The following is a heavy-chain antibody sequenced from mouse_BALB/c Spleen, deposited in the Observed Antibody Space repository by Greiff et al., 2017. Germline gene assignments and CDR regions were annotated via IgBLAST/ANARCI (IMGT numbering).Heavy chain of an antibody. V-gene: IGHV5-12-1*01. CDR3: ARHGGYYLYYFDY. CDR1: GFAFSSYD. D-gene: IGHD2-3*01. CDR2: ISSGGGST. Sequence: EVQVVESGGGLVKPGGSLKLSCAASGFAFSSYDMSWVRQTPEKRLEWVAYISSGGGSTYYPDTVKGRFTISRDNAKNTLYLQMSSLKSEDTAMYYCARHGGYYLYYFDYWGQGTTLTVSS. J-gene: IGHJ2*01.